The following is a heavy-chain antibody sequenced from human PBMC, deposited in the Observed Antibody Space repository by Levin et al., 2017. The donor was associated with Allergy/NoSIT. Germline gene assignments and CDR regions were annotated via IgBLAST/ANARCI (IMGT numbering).Heavy chain of an antibody. CDR2: IYYSGST. CDR3: ARGYYYYYMDV. V-gene: IGHV4-59*08. Sequence: SQTLSLTCTVSGGSISSYYWSWIRQPPGKGLEWIGYIYYSGSTNYNPSLKSRVTISVDTSKNQFSLKLSSVTAADTAVYYCARGYYYYYMDVWGKGTTVTVSS. CDR1: GGSISSYY. J-gene: IGHJ6*03.